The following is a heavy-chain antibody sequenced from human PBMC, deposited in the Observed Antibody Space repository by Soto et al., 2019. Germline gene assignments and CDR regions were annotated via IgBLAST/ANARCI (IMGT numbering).Heavy chain of an antibody. CDR1: GFSFSSYG. CDR2: IWYDGSNK. V-gene: IGHV3-33*01. J-gene: IGHJ4*02. CDR3: ARDYCSSTSCYSSHPQY. Sequence: PGGSLRLSCAASGFSFSSYGVHWVRQAPGKGLEWVAVIWYDGSNKYYADSVKGRFTISRDNSKNTLYLQMNSLRAEDTAVYYCARDYCSSTSCYSSHPQYWGQGTLVTVSS. D-gene: IGHD2-2*01.